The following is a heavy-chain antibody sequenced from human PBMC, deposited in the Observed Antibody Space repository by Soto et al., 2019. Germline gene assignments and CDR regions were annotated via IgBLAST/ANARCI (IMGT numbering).Heavy chain of an antibody. CDR1: GFTFDAYA. V-gene: IGHV3-43D*04. CDR3: ASDAPRYCSSSSCSTGFDP. CDR2: ISWDGGTT. J-gene: IGHJ5*02. D-gene: IGHD2-15*01. Sequence: GGSLRLSCAASGFTFDAYAMHWVRQAPGKGLEWVSLISWDGGTTFYADSVKGRFTVSRDNSENSLYLQMNSLRVEDSALYYCASDAPRYCSSSSCSTGFDPWGQGTLVTVS.